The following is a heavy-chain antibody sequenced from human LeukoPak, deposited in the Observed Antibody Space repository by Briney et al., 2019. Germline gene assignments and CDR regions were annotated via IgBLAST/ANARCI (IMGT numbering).Heavy chain of an antibody. CDR3: ARGHFRVVLDD. CDR1: GFTFSSYS. J-gene: IGHJ4*02. V-gene: IGHV3-21*01. D-gene: IGHD3-3*01. Sequence: GGSLRLSCDGSGFTFSSYSMIWVRQAPRKGLEWVSSIRGDSTETRHADSLMGRLTMSRDQPHKPQYLQLDSLRAHDRGVYFCARGHFRVVLDDWGQGTLVSVS. CDR2: IRGDSTET.